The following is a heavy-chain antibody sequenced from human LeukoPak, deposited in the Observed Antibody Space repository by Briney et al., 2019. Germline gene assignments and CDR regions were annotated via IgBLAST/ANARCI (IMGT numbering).Heavy chain of an antibody. CDR1: GYTFTGYY. Sequence: SSVKVSCKASGYTFTGYYMHWVRQAPGQGLEWMGWINPNSGGTNYAQKFQGRVTMTRDTSISTAYMELSRLRSDDTAVYYCARGVEPLAANTLAYWGQGTLVTVSS. V-gene: IGHV1-2*02. CDR3: ARGVEPLAANTLAY. J-gene: IGHJ4*02. D-gene: IGHD1-14*01. CDR2: INPNSGGT.